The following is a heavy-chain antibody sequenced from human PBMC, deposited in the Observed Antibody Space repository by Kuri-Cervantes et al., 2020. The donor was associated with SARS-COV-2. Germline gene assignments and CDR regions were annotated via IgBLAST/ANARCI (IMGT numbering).Heavy chain of an antibody. CDR3: ARHGGIAVAGTFDY. J-gene: IGHJ4*02. V-gene: IGHV4-59*08. Sequence: AETLSLTCTVSGAPIPNYYWSWIRQPPGKGLEWIGSIYYTGTPNYSPSLKSRLTISVDTSKNQLSLKLSSVTAADTAVYYCARHGGIAVAGTFDYWGQGTLVTVSS. D-gene: IGHD6-19*01. CDR1: GAPIPNYY. CDR2: IYYTGTP.